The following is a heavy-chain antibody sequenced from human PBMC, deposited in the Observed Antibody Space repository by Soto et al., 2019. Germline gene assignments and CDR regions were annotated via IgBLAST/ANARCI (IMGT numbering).Heavy chain of an antibody. CDR2: ISSSSSGI. J-gene: IGHJ4*02. CDR3: ASDPGIAAAGMDY. Sequence: EVQLVESGGGLLQPGGSLRLSCAASGFSFNNYAMNWFRQAPGKGLEWISYISSSSSGIYYADSVKGRFTLSRDNAKNSLYLQMNSLRAEDTAVYYCASDPGIAAAGMDYWGQGTLVTVSS. D-gene: IGHD6-25*01. V-gene: IGHV3-48*04. CDR1: GFSFNNYA.